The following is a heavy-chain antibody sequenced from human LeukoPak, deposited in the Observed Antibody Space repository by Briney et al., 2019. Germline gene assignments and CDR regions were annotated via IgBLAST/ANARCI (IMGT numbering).Heavy chain of an antibody. D-gene: IGHD5-18*01. Sequence: ASVKVSCKASGYTFTGYYMHWVRQAPGQGLEWVGIINLSDGSTNYAQRFQGRVTMTRDTSTSTVYMELSSLRSEDTAVYYCARGGPTQLWLLEGCFDYWGQGTLVTVSS. CDR3: ARGGPTQLWLLEGCFDY. V-gene: IGHV1-46*01. J-gene: IGHJ4*02. CDR1: GYTFTGYY. CDR2: INLSDGST.